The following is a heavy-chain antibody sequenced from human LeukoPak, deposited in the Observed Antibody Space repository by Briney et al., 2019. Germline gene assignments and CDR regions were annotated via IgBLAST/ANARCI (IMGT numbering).Heavy chain of an antibody. CDR3: ARDLTMIVVAPDAFDI. D-gene: IGHD3-22*01. CDR1: GYTFTSNG. Sequence: ASVKVSCKASGYTFTSNGISWVRQAPGQGLEWMGWISAYNGNTNYEQKLQGRVTMTTDTSTSTAYMELRSLRSDDTAVYYCARDLTMIVVAPDAFDIWGQGTMVTVSS. V-gene: IGHV1-18*01. J-gene: IGHJ3*02. CDR2: ISAYNGNT.